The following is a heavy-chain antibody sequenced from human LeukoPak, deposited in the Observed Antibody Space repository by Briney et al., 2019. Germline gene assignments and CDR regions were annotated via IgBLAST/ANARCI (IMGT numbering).Heavy chain of an antibody. CDR1: GFTFSSYA. CDR3: ARGQGLWELLPFDY. D-gene: IGHD1-26*01. J-gene: IGHJ4*02. V-gene: IGHV3-30-3*01. CDR2: ISYDGSNK. Sequence: GGSLRLSCAASGFTFSSYAMHWVRQAPGKGLEWVAVISYDGSNKYYADSVKGRFTISRDNSKNTLYLQMNSLRAEDTAVYYCARGQGLWELLPFDYWGQGTLVTVSS.